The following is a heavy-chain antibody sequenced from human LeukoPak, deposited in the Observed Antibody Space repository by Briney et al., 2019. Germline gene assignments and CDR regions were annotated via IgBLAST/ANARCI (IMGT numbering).Heavy chain of an antibody. CDR2: IYYSGST. Sequence: KSSETLSLTCTVSGGSISSYYWSWIRQPPGKGPEWIGYIYYSGSTNYNPSLKSRVTISVDTSKNQFSLKLSSVTAADTAVYYCARDCSGGSCYSLGMDVWGQGTTVTVSS. V-gene: IGHV4-59*01. CDR3: ARDCSGGSCYSLGMDV. CDR1: GGSISSYY. J-gene: IGHJ6*02. D-gene: IGHD2-15*01.